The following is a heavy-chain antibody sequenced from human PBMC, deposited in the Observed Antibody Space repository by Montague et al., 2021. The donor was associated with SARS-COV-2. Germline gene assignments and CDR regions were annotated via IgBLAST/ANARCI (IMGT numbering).Heavy chain of an antibody. J-gene: IGHJ6*02. Sequence: ETRSLTCTVSGGSISNYYWTWIRQPAGKGLEWIGRLYTSGSTTYNPSLKSRVTMSVDTSKNQFSLNVTSVTAADTAIYYCARESGYSSGWRYYYGMDVWGQGTTVTVS. V-gene: IGHV4-4*07. CDR1: GGSISNYY. CDR2: LYTSGST. D-gene: IGHD6-19*01. CDR3: ARESGYSSGWRYYYGMDV.